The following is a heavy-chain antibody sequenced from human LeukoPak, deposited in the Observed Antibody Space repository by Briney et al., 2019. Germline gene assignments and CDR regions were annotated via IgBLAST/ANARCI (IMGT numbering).Heavy chain of an antibody. CDR3: ASRDIAAAGTIDY. CDR1: GLTFSSYS. CDR2: ISSSSSYI. D-gene: IGHD6-13*01. Sequence: GGSLRLSCAASGLTFSSYSMNWVRQAPGKGLEWVSSISSSSSYIHYADSVKGRFTISRDNAKNSLYLQRNSLRAEDTAVYYCASRDIAAAGTIDYWGQGTLVTVSS. J-gene: IGHJ4*02. V-gene: IGHV3-21*01.